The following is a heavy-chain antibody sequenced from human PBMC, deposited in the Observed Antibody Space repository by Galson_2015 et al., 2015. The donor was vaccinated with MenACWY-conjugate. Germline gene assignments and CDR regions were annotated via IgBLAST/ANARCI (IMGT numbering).Heavy chain of an antibody. V-gene: IGHV4-39*07. Sequence: SETLSLTCTVSGGSISSSSYYWGWIRQPPGKGLEWIGSIYYSGSTYYNPSLKSRVTISVDTSKNQFSLKLSSVTAADTAVYYCARDQGITMIVVTDHDAFDIWGQGTMVTVSS. J-gene: IGHJ3*02. D-gene: IGHD3-22*01. CDR1: GGSISSSSYY. CDR3: ARDQGITMIVVTDHDAFDI. CDR2: IYYSGST.